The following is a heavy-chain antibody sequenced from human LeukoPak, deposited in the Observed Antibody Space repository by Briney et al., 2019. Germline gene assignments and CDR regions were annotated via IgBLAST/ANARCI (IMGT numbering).Heavy chain of an antibody. CDR1: GFTLGVYA. D-gene: IGHD3-22*01. Sequence: PGGSLRLSCSASGFTLGVYAMSWVRQAPGKGLEWVSAISGSGGSTNYADSVKGRFTISRDNSKNTLYLHMNSLSAEDTAVYYCAKAPYDSVDYYFDYWGQGTLVTVSS. V-gene: IGHV3-23*01. J-gene: IGHJ4*02. CDR2: ISGSGGST. CDR3: AKAPYDSVDYYFDY.